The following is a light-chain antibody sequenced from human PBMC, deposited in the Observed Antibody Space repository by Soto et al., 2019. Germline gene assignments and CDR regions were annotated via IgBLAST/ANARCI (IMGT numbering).Light chain of an antibody. V-gene: IGKV4-1*01. J-gene: IGKJ1*01. CDR3: QQYNSTPRT. CDR1: QSVLYSSNNRNY. CDR2: WAS. Sequence: DIVMTQFPDSLAVSLGERATINCKSSQSVLYSSNNRNYLAWYQHKPGQPPKLLIYWASTRESGVPDRFSGSGSGIDFTLTISSLQAEDVAVYYYQQYNSTPRTFGQGTKVEIK.